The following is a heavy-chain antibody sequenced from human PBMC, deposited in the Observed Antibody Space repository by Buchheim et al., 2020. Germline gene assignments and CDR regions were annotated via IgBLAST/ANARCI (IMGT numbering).Heavy chain of an antibody. V-gene: IGHV4-61*01. CDR2: IYYSGST. CDR3: ARGTNYDFWSGYYRTPNWFDP. J-gene: IGHJ5*02. D-gene: IGHD3-3*01. Sequence: QVQLQESGPGLVKPSETLSLTCTVSGGSVSSGSYYWSWIRQPPGKGLEWIGYIYYSGSTNYNPSLKSRVTISVDTSKNQFSLKLSSVTAADTAVYYCARGTNYDFWSGYYRTPNWFDPWGQGTL. CDR1: GGSVSSGSYY.